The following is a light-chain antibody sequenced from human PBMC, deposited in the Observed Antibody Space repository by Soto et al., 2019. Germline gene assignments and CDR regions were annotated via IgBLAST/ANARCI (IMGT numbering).Light chain of an antibody. Sequence: DIQMTQSPSTLSASVGDRVTITCRASQSIGGWLAWYQQKPGKAPRLLIYDASSLQRGVPSRFSGSGSGTEFTLTISSLQPDDFATYYCQQHNSFALTFGGGTKVDIK. J-gene: IGKJ4*01. CDR2: DAS. CDR1: QSIGGW. CDR3: QQHNSFALT. V-gene: IGKV1-5*01.